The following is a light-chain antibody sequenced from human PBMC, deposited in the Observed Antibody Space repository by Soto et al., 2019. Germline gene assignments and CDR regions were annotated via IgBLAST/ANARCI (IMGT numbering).Light chain of an antibody. J-gene: IGLJ1*01. CDR3: CSYAGSSTFV. CDR2: EGS. Sequence: QSVLTQPASVSGSPGQSITLSCTGTSSDLGSYNLVSWYQQHPGKAPKLMIYEGSKRLSGVSYRFSGSKSGNTASLTISGLQTEDEADYYCCSYAGSSTFVFGTGTKLTVL. V-gene: IGLV2-23*01. CDR1: SSDLGSYNL.